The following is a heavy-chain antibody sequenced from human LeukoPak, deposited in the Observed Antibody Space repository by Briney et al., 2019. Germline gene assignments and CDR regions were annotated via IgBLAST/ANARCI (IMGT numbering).Heavy chain of an antibody. V-gene: IGHV1-18*01. Sequence: GASVKVSCKASGYTFTSYGISWVRQAPGRGLEWMGWISAYNGNTNYAQKLQGRVTMTTDTSTSTAYMELRSLRSDDTAVYYCARDRRRDGFPSGDYWGQGTLVTVSS. J-gene: IGHJ4*02. D-gene: IGHD5-24*01. CDR2: ISAYNGNT. CDR3: ARDRRRDGFPSGDY. CDR1: GYTFTSYG.